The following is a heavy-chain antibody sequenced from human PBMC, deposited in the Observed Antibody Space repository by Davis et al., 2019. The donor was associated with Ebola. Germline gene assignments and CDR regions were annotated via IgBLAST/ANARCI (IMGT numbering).Heavy chain of an antibody. CDR3: ARQQYGAGDY. J-gene: IGHJ4*02. CDR1: GYSFITYW. D-gene: IGHD4-11*01. CDR2: IYPGDSDT. V-gene: IGHV5-51*01. Sequence: AESLKISCKGSGYSFITYWIAWVRQLPGKGLEWMGIIYPGDSDTRYSPSFHGQVTISADKSISTAYLQWSSLKASDTAMYYCARQQYGAGDYWGQGTLVTVSS.